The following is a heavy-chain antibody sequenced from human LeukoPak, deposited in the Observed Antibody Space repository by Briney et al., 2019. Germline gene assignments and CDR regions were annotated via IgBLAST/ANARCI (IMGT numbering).Heavy chain of an antibody. D-gene: IGHD5-18*01. V-gene: IGHV4-39*07. CDR1: GGSISSSSYY. J-gene: IGHJ4*02. Sequence: SETLSLTCTVSGGSISSSSYYWSWIRQPPGKGLEWIGEINHSGSTNYNPSLKSRVTISVDTSKNQFSLKLSSVTAADTAVYYCARGRRQLWSKGFDYWGQGTLVTVSS. CDR2: INHSGST. CDR3: ARGRRQLWSKGFDY.